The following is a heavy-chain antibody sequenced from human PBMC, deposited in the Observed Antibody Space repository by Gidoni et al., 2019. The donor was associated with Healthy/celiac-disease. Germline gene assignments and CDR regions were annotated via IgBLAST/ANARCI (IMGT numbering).Heavy chain of an antibody. V-gene: IGHV3-64D*06. Sequence: EVQLVESGGGLVQPGGSLRLSCSASGFTFSSYAMHWVRQAPGKGLEYVSAISSNGGSTYYADSVKGRFTISRDNSKNTLYLQMSSLRAEDTAVYYCVNTPTVVTRAYWGQGTLVTVSS. CDR1: GFTFSSYA. CDR3: VNTPTVVTRAY. D-gene: IGHD4-17*01. J-gene: IGHJ4*02. CDR2: ISSNGGST.